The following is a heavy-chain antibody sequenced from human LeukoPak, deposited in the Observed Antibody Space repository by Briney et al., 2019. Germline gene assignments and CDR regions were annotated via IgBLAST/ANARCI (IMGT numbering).Heavy chain of an antibody. CDR1: GFTFSSYS. D-gene: IGHD6-13*01. CDR3: AKPTAEIAAAGTGDYYYGMDV. V-gene: IGHV3-23*01. Sequence: PGGSLRLSCAASGFTFSSYSMNWVRQAPGKGLEWVSAISGSGGSTYYADSVKGRFTISRDNSKNTLYLQMNSLRAEDTAVYYCAKPTAEIAAAGTGDYYYGMDVWGQGTTVTVSS. J-gene: IGHJ6*02. CDR2: ISGSGGST.